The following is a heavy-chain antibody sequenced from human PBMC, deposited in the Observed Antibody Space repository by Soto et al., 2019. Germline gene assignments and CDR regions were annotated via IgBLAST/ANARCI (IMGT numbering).Heavy chain of an antibody. CDR1: GGSISSGGYY. CDR2: IYYSGST. CDR3: ARSLGYCTNGVCYLDAFEI. Sequence: SETLSLTCTVSGGSISSGGYYWSWIRQHPGKGLEWIGYIYYSGSTYYNPSLKSRVTISVDTSKNQFSLKLSSVTAADTAVYYCARSLGYCTNGVCYLDAFEIWGQGTMVTVSS. V-gene: IGHV4-31*03. D-gene: IGHD2-8*01. J-gene: IGHJ3*02.